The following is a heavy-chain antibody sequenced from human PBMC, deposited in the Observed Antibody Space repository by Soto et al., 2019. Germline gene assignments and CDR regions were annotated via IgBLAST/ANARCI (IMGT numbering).Heavy chain of an antibody. D-gene: IGHD6-13*01. CDR1: GYTFISYD. CDR3: ARMASAGTLNWFDP. CDR2: MNPGSGKT. V-gene: IGHV1-8*02. J-gene: IGHJ5*02. Sequence: ASVKVSCKASGYTFISYDISWVRQATGQGLEWMGWMNPGSGKTGYANKFQGRVTMTRDASTSTAHLELSSLTSEDTAVYYCARMASAGTLNWFDPWGQRTLGTVSS.